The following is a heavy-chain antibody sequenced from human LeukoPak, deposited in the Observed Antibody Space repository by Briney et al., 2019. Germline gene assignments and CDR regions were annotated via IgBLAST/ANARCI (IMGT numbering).Heavy chain of an antibody. J-gene: IGHJ3*02. CDR3: AREQLNGDSYDAFDI. CDR2: IYYSGST. V-gene: IGHV4-39*02. Sequence: PSETLSLTCTVSGGSISSSSYYWGWIRQPPGKGLEWIGSIYYSGSTYYNPSLKSRVTISVDTSKNQFSLKLSSVTAADTAVYYCAREQLNGDSYDAFDIWGQGTMVTVSS. D-gene: IGHD4-17*01. CDR1: GGSISSSSYY.